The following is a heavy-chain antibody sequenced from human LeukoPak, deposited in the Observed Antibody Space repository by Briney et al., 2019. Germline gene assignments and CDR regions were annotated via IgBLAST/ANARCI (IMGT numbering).Heavy chain of an antibody. D-gene: IGHD2-2*01. J-gene: IGHJ6*03. V-gene: IGHV1-2*02. CDR1: GYTFTGYY. CDR2: INPNGGGT. CDR3: AREMIVVVPAASLRYYYYYMDV. Sequence: ASLKVSRTASGYTFTGYYMHWVRQAPGQGLEWMGWINPNGGGTNYAQKFQGRVTMTRDTSISTAYMELSRLRSDDTAVYYCAREMIVVVPAASLRYYYYYMDVWGKGTTVTISS.